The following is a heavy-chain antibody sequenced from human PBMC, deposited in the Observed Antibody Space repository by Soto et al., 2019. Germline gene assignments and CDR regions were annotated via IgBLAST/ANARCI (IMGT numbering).Heavy chain of an antibody. Sequence: GESLKISCKGSGYSFTSYWIGWVRQMPGKGLEWMGIIYPGDSDTRYRPAFQGQVTFSADNSISTAQLQCSSRKASDTVMYYCARQKNWGDAFDIWGQGTMVTVSS. CDR2: IYPGDSDT. D-gene: IGHD7-27*01. CDR3: ARQKNWGDAFDI. CDR1: GYSFTSYW. J-gene: IGHJ3*02. V-gene: IGHV5-51*01.